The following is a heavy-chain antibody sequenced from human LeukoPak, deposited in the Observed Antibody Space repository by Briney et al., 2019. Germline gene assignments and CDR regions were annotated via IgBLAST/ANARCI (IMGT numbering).Heavy chain of an antibody. CDR3: AKDFYGSGSYYQTN. D-gene: IGHD3-10*01. Sequence: PGGSLRLSCAASGFTFSSYAMSWVRQAPGKGLEWVSGISWNSGSIGYADSVKGRFTISRDNAKNSLYLQMNSLRAEDTALYYCAKDFYGSGSYYQTNWGQGTLVTVSS. V-gene: IGHV3-9*01. CDR2: ISWNSGSI. J-gene: IGHJ4*02. CDR1: GFTFSSYA.